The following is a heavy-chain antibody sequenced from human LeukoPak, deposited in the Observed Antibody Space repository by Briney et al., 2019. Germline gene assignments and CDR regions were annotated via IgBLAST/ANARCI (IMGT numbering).Heavy chain of an antibody. CDR2: IRYDGSNK. J-gene: IGHJ4*02. CDR1: GFTFSSYG. V-gene: IGHV3-30*02. Sequence: GGSLRLSCAASGFTFSSYGMHWVRQAPGKGLEWVAFIRYDGSNKYYADSVKGRFTISRDNSKNTLYLQMNSLRAEDTAVYYCAKDLRNPPDYWGQGTLVTVSS. CDR3: AKDLRNPPDY.